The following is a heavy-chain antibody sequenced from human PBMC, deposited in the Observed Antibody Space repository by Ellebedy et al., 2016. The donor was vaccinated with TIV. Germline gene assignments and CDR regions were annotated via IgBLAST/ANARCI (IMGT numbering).Heavy chain of an antibody. D-gene: IGHD3-22*01. J-gene: IGHJ6*03. Sequence: ASVKVSCXASGYTFTGYYMHWVRQAPGQGLEWMGWINPNSGGTNYAQKFQGRVTMTRDTSISTAYMELSRMRSDDTAVYYCARDGDYDSSGYYPRYYYYMDVWGKGTTVTVSS. CDR2: INPNSGGT. V-gene: IGHV1-2*02. CDR1: GYTFTGYY. CDR3: ARDGDYDSSGYYPRYYYYMDV.